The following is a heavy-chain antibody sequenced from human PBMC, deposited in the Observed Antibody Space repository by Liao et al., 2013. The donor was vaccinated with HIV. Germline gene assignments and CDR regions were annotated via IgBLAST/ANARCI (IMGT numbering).Heavy chain of an antibody. CDR2: VYTSGRT. Sequence: QVQLQESGPGLVKPSQTLSLTCTVSGGSISSGRYYWSWIRQPAGKGLEWIGRVYTSGRTTYNPSLKSRVTISIDTSKSQFSLKLTSVTAADTAVYYCARAGDFWSNLGVTSYFFDYWGQGTLVTVSS. V-gene: IGHV4-61*02. CDR3: ARAGDFWSNLGVTSYFFDY. D-gene: IGHD3-3*01. J-gene: IGHJ4*02. CDR1: GGSISSGRYY.